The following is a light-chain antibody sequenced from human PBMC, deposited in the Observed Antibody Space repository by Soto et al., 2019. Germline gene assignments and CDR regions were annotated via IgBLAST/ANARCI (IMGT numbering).Light chain of an antibody. CDR2: AAS. V-gene: IGKV1-9*01. CDR1: QGISSY. Sequence: IQFTPSPSSLSASVGDRVTITCRASQGISSYLAWYPQNPGKAPKLLIYAASTLQSGVTSSFSGSGSGTDFTLTISSLQPEDFAVYYCQQNGSSPPCTFGQVTKV. J-gene: IGKJ1*01. CDR3: QQNGSSPPCT.